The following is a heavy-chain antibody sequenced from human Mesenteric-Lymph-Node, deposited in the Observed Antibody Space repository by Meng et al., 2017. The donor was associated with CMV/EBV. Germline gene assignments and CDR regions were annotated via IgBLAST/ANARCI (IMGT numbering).Heavy chain of an antibody. CDR1: GFTFTSSA. D-gene: IGHD2-15*01. J-gene: IGHJ6*02. V-gene: IGHV1-58*01. CDR2: IVVGSGNT. CDR3: AADQWVPSSSYCSGGSCYSVGYYGMDV. Sequence: SVQVSCKASGFTFTSSAVQWVRQARGQRLEWIGWIVVGSGNTNYAQKFQERVTITRDMSTSTAYMELSSLRSEDTAVYYCAADQWVPSSSYCSGGSCYSVGYYGMDVWGQGTTVTVSS.